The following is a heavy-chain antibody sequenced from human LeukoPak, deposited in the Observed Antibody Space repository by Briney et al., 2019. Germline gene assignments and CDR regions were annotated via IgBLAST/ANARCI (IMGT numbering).Heavy chain of an antibody. CDR2: IYYSGST. CDR3: ARGGWGIAARHWFDP. CDR1: GGSISSSSYY. Sequence: SETLSLTCTVSGGSISSSSYYWGWIRQPPGTGLEWIGSIYYSGSTYYNPSLKSRVTISVDTSKNQFSLKLSSVTAADTAVYYCARGGWGIAARHWFDPWGQGTLVTVSS. V-gene: IGHV4-39*07. D-gene: IGHD6-6*01. J-gene: IGHJ5*02.